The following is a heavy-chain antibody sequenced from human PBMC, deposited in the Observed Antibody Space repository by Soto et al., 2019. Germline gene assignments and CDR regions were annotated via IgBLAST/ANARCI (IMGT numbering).Heavy chain of an antibody. J-gene: IGHJ4*02. CDR2: VRSKANTYAT. CDR1: GFSFSVSD. CDR3: TRQGPRDGYNWGFDY. Sequence: SLRLSCAASGFSFSVSDMHWVRQASGKGLEWVGRVRSKANTYATEYFASVKGRFTISRDDSKNTAYLQMNSLKTEDTAVYYCTRQGPRDGYNWGFDYWGQGTQVTVS. V-gene: IGHV3-73*01. D-gene: IGHD5-12*01.